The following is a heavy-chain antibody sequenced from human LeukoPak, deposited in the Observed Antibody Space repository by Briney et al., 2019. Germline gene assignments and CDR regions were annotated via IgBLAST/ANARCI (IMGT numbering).Heavy chain of an antibody. CDR3: ARGGRLFRYFDWLAPYYYYYYMDV. D-gene: IGHD3-9*01. CDR2: IHTSGST. J-gene: IGHJ6*03. CDR1: GGSISSYY. Sequence: PSETLSLTCTVSGGSISSYYWSWIRQPAGKGLEWIGRIHTSGSTNYNPSLKSRVTISVDTSKNQFSLKLSSVTAADTAVYYCARGGRLFRYFDWLAPYYYYYYMDVWGKGTTVTVSS. V-gene: IGHV4-4*07.